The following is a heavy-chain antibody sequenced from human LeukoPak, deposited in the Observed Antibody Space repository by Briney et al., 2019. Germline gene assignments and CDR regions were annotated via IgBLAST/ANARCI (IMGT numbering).Heavy chain of an antibody. Sequence: SETLSLTCTVSGGSISSYYWSWIRQPPGKGLEWIGYIYYSGSTNYNPSLKSRVTISVDTSKNQLSLKLCSVTAADTAVYYCARGGGSYSYYYYMDVWGKGTTVTVSS. CDR1: GGSISSYY. CDR3: ARGGGSYSYYYYMDV. D-gene: IGHD2-15*01. V-gene: IGHV4-59*01. CDR2: IYYSGST. J-gene: IGHJ6*03.